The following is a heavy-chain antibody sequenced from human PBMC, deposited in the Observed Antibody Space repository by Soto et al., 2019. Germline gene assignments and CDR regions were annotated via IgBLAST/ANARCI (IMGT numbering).Heavy chain of an antibody. D-gene: IGHD3-22*01. CDR2: ISSSGSTI. V-gene: IGHV3-48*03. J-gene: IGHJ6*02. CDR1: GFTFSSYE. CDR3: ARDVLDSYYYDSSGYSGPGLYGMDV. Sequence: EVQLVESGGGLVQPGGSLRLSCAASGFTFSSYEMNWVRQAPGKGLEWVSYISSSGSTIYYADSVKGRFTISRDNAKNSLYLQMNSLRAEDTAVYYCARDVLDSYYYDSSGYSGPGLYGMDVWGQGTTVTVSS.